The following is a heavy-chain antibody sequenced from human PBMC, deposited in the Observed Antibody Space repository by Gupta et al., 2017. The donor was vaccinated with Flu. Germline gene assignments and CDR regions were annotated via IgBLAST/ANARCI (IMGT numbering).Heavy chain of an antibody. CDR3: ATDYSDSSGYLSFDY. CDR2: MSGSGGFT. Sequence: EVQLLESGGGLVQPGGSLRLSCAAPGITSSTYAMNWVRKAPGKGLELVSGMSGSGGFTYYADSVKGRFTISRDNSKNTLYLQMNSLRAEDTAVYYCATDYSDSSGYLSFDYWGQGTLVTVSS. D-gene: IGHD3-22*01. J-gene: IGHJ4*02. V-gene: IGHV3-23*01. CDR1: GITSSTYA.